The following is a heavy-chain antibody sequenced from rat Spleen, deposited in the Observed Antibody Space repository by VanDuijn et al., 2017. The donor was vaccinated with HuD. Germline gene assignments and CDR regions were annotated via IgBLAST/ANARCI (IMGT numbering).Heavy chain of an antibody. Sequence: QMQLKESGPGLVQPSQTLSLTCTVSGLSLNRYHVHWVRQPPGKGLEWMGRVTYNGDTSYNSALKSRLSVSRDTSKSQVLLKMNSLQTEDTAMYFCARSDYSSPYYFDYWGQGVMVTVSS. V-gene: IGHV2-63*01. J-gene: IGHJ2*01. D-gene: IGHD1-2*01. CDR2: VTYNGDT. CDR3: ARSDYSSPYYFDY. CDR1: GLSLNRYH.